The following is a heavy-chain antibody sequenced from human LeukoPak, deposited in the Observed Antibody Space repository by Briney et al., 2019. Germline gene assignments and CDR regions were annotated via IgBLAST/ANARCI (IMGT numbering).Heavy chain of an antibody. CDR2: IYYSGST. Sequence: PSETLSLTCTVSGGSISSYYWSWIRQPPGKGLEWIGYIYYSGSTNYNPSLKSRVTISVDTSKNQFSLKLSSVTAADTAVYYCARHPFDTARVDYWGQGTLVTVSS. J-gene: IGHJ4*02. D-gene: IGHD5-18*01. V-gene: IGHV4-59*08. CDR1: GGSISSYY. CDR3: ARHPFDTARVDY.